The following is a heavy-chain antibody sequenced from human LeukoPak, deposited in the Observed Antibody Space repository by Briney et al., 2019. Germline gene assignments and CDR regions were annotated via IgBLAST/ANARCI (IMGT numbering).Heavy chain of an antibody. V-gene: IGHV1-24*01. Sequence: ASVKVSCKVSGYTLTELSMHWVRQAPGKGLEWMGGFDPEDGETIYAQKFQGRVTMTEDTSTDTAYMELSSLRSEDTAVYYCATSTVRHDYGWRPVDYWGQGTLVTVSS. D-gene: IGHD4-17*01. CDR1: GYTLTELS. CDR3: ATSTVRHDYGWRPVDY. CDR2: FDPEDGET. J-gene: IGHJ4*02.